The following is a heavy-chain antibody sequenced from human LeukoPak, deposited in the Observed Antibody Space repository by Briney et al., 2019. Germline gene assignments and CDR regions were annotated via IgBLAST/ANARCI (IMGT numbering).Heavy chain of an antibody. CDR3: ARVFGLSGYPPDY. Sequence: GGSLRLSCAASGFTFSSYSMNWVRQAPGKGLEWVSSISSSSSYIYYADSVKGRFTISRDNAKNSLYLQMNSLRAEDTAVYYCARVFGLSGYPPDYWGQGTLVTVSS. D-gene: IGHD3-22*01. CDR2: ISSSSSYI. V-gene: IGHV3-21*01. CDR1: GFTFSSYS. J-gene: IGHJ4*02.